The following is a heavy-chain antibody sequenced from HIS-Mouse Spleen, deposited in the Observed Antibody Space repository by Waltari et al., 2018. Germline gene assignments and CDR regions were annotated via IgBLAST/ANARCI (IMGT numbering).Heavy chain of an antibody. D-gene: IGHD1-26*01. J-gene: IGHJ4*02. Sequence: QLQLQESGPGLVKPSETLSLTCTVSGGSLSSSSYYWGWIRQPPGTGLEWIGSIYYSGSTYYNPSLKSRVTISVDTSKNQFSLKLSSVTAADTAVYYCARDRELYFDYWGQGTLVTVSS. V-gene: IGHV4-39*07. CDR2: IYYSGST. CDR1: GGSLSSSSYY. CDR3: ARDRELYFDY.